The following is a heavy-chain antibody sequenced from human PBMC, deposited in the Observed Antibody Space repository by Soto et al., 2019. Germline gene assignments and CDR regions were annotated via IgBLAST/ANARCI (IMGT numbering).Heavy chain of an antibody. Sequence: EVQLVQSGGGLVQPGGSLRLSCAASGFTFSDYYMDWVRRAAGKGLEWVGRIRNKANNYATEYAASLKGRVTLSRDDSETSLYLKMNSLETEHTAVYWCTREKRYYNNLSSFYFDNWGQGTLVTVSS. CDR1: GFTFSDYY. J-gene: IGHJ4*02. V-gene: IGHV3-72*01. CDR2: IRNKANNYAT. D-gene: IGHD3-10*01. CDR3: TREKRYYNNLSSFYFDN.